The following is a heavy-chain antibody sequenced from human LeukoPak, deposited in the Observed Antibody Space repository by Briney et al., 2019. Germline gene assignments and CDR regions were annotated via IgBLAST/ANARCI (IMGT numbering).Heavy chain of an antibody. Sequence: SEFALNRNSINRVGRRTRKKKKWVSAISGSGGSTFYADSVKGRFTLSRDNSKNRLYLQMNSLRAEDTAVYYCAKMGYCSSTSCHINWFDPWGQGPLVTVSS. J-gene: IGHJ5*02. CDR1: EFALNRNS. CDR2: ISGSGGST. V-gene: IGHV3-23*01. CDR3: AKMGYCSSTSCHINWFDP. D-gene: IGHD2-2*02.